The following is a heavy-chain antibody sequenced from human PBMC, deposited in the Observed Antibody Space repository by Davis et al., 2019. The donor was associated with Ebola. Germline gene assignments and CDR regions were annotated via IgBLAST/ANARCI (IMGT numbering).Heavy chain of an antibody. Sequence: GESLKISCAASGFTFSSYGMHWVRQAPGKGLEWVAVIWYDGSNKYYADSVKGRFTISRDNSKNTLYLQMNSLRAEDTAVYYCAKGPGYFDWYPDYWGQGTLVTVSS. D-gene: IGHD3-9*01. J-gene: IGHJ4*02. CDR2: IWYDGSNK. CDR1: GFTFSSYG. V-gene: IGHV3-33*06. CDR3: AKGPGYFDWYPDY.